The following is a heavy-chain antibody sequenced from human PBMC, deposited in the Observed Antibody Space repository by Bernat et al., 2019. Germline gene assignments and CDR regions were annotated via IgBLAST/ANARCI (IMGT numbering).Heavy chain of an antibody. CDR2: IGINSNMI. Sequence: EVQLVESGGGLVQPGGSLRLSCAASGFTFSSYAMNWVRQAPGKGLEWASYIGINSNMIYYADSVKGRFTISRDNTKNSLFLQMSSLRAEDTAVYYCVREYCVNKTCHSWGQGTLVTVSS. V-gene: IGHV3-48*01. CDR3: VREYCVNKTCHS. J-gene: IGHJ4*02. D-gene: IGHD2-21*01. CDR1: GFTFSSYA.